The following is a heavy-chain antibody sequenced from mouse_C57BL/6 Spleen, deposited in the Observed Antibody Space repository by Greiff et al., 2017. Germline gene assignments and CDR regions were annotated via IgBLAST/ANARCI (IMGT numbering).Heavy chain of an antibody. CDR2: IYPGSGST. V-gene: IGHV1-55*01. Sequence: QVHVKQPGAELVKPGASVKMSCKASGYTFTSYWITWVKQRPGQGLEWIGDIYPGSGSTNYNEKFKSKATLTVDTSSSTAYMQLSSLTSEDSAVYYCARGGSSGLDYWGQGTTLTVSS. D-gene: IGHD3-2*02. CDR3: ARGGSSGLDY. J-gene: IGHJ2*01. CDR1: GYTFTSYW.